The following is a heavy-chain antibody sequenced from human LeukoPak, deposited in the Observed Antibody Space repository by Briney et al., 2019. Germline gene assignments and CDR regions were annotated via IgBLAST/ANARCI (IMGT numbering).Heavy chain of an antibody. CDR3: ARDWGSIKVITDY. V-gene: IGHV1-18*01. CDR2: ISSNSDNT. D-gene: IGHD3-16*01. J-gene: IGHJ4*02. Sequence: ASVKVSCKATGYTFTSYGISWVRQAPGQGLEWVGWISSNSDNTNYAQEFQGRVTMTTDTSTSTAYMELRSLRSDDTAVYYCARDWGSIKVITDYWGQGTLVTVSS. CDR1: GYTFTSYG.